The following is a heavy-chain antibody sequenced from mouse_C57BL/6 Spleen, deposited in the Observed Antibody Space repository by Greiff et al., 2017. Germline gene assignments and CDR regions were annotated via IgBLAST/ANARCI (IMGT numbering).Heavy chain of an antibody. CDR3: ASSGPYRNYVGY. Sequence: QVQLKESGAELVKPGASVKISCKASGYAFSSYWMNWVKQRPGKGLEWIGQIYPGDGDTNYNGKFKGKATLTADKSSSTAYMQLSSLTSEDSAVYFCASSGPYRNYVGYWGQGTTLTVSS. CDR1: GYAFSSYW. D-gene: IGHD2-14*01. V-gene: IGHV1-80*01. CDR2: IYPGDGDT. J-gene: IGHJ2*01.